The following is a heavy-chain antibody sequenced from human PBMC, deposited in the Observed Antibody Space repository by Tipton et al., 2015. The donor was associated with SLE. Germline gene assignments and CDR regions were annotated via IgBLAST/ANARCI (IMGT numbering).Heavy chain of an antibody. Sequence: TLSLTCTVSGGSISSYYWSWIRQPAGKGLEWIGRIYTSGSTYYNPSLKSRVTISLDVSRNQFSLILSSVTATDTAVYYCARASWDHRGSGSFSDYLGQGTLVTVSS. CDR3: ARASWDHRGSGSFSDY. J-gene: IGHJ4*02. CDR2: IYTSGST. D-gene: IGHD3-10*01. V-gene: IGHV4-4*07. CDR1: GGSISSYY.